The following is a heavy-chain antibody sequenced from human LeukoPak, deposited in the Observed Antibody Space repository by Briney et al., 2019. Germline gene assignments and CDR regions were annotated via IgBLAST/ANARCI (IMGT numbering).Heavy chain of an antibody. Sequence: SETLSLTCTVSGGSISDHYWSWIRQPPRKGLDWIGYIYNTGSTNYNPSLKSRVTMSLDTSKNQFSLKLSSVTAADTAIYYCAKDRRHRDGFDFWGQGTMVTVSS. J-gene: IGHJ3*01. CDR3: AKDRRHRDGFDF. CDR2: IYNTGST. CDR1: GGSISDHY. D-gene: IGHD6-25*01. V-gene: IGHV4-59*11.